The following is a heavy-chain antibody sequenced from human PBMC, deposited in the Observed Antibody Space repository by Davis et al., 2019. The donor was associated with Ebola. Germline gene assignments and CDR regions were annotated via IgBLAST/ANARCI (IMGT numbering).Heavy chain of an antibody. CDR1: GASIRSYY. Sequence: MPSETLSLTCTVSGASIRSYYWSWIRQPPGKGLEWLGHMYHNGDANYNPSLMGRVTISVDTSKNQFSLKLSSVTAADTAVYYCARIEDYGDEYYFDYWGQGTLVTVSS. D-gene: IGHD4-17*01. CDR2: MYHNGDA. CDR3: ARIEDYGDEYYFDY. J-gene: IGHJ4*02. V-gene: IGHV4-4*08.